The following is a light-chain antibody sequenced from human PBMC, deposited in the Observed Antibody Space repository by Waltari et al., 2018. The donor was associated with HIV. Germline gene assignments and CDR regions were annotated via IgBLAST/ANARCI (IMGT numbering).Light chain of an antibody. V-gene: IGLV1-47*01. CDR2: KNF. CDR1: SSNIETDN. CDR3: VGWDSSLSAYV. J-gene: IGLJ1*01. Sequence: QSFLTQPPSASGTPAQTVTISCSGSSSNIETDNVYWYQQLPGMTPKLLIYKNFLRPSGVPDRFAASKSGTSASLTISGLRSADEADYYCVGWDSSLSAYVFGAGTKVAVL.